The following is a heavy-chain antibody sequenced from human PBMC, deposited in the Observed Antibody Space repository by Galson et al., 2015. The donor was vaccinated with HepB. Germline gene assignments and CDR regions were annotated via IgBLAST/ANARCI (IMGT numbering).Heavy chain of an antibody. V-gene: IGHV3-30*02. D-gene: IGHD3-22*01. CDR1: GFTFSSYG. CDR3: AKDLGLFDYYDSSGFDY. Sequence: CAASGFTFSSYGMHWVRQAPGKGLEWVAFIRYDGSNKYYADSVKGRFTISRDNSKNTLYLQMNSLRAEDTAVYYCAKDLGLFDYYDSSGFDYWGQGTLVTVSS. CDR2: IRYDGSNK. J-gene: IGHJ4*02.